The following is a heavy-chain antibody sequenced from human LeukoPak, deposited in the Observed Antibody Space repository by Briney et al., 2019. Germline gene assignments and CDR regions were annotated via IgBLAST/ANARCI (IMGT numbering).Heavy chain of an antibody. V-gene: IGHV1-58*01. CDR3: AADPYDYGDYVLGY. D-gene: IGHD4-17*01. Sequence: SVKVSCKASGFTSTSSAVQWVRQARGQRLEWIGWIVLGSGNTNYAQQFQERVTITRDMSTSTAYMELSSLRSEDTAVYYCAADPYDYGDYVLGYWGQGTLVTVSS. CDR2: IVLGSGNT. CDR1: GFTSTSSA. J-gene: IGHJ4*02.